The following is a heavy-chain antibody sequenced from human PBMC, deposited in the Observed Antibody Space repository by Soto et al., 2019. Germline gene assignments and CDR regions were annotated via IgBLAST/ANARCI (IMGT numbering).Heavy chain of an antibody. CDR3: ARALRGGSASHRYYGMDV. CDR2: ISDSGDIT. J-gene: IGHJ6*02. D-gene: IGHD1-26*01. CDR1: EFTFSTYA. V-gene: IGHV3-21*01. Sequence: GGSLRLSCAASEFTFSTYAMTWVRQAPGRGLQWVATISDSGDITYYADSVKGRFTISRDNAKNSLYLQMNSLRAEDTAVYYCARALRGGSASHRYYGMDVWGQGTTVTVSS.